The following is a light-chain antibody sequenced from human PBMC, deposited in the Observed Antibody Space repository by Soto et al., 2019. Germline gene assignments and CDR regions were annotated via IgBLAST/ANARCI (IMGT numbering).Light chain of an antibody. CDR2: DAS. CDR3: QQYNCYVSFT. V-gene: IGKV1-5*01. J-gene: IGKJ5*01. Sequence: DIQMTQSPSTLSASVGDRVTITCRASQSISSWLAWYQQKPGKAPKLLIYDASSLESGVPSRFSGSGSGTEFTLTISSLQPDDFATYDCQQYNCYVSFTVGQGTRLEIK. CDR1: QSISSW.